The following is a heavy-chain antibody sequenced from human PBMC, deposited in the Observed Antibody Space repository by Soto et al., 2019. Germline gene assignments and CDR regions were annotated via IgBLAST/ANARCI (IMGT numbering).Heavy chain of an antibody. V-gene: IGHV4-4*02. D-gene: IGHD3-22*01. Sequence: PSETLSLTCAVSGGSISSSNWWSWVRQPPGKGLEWIGEIYHSGSTNYNPSLKSRVTISVDKSKNQFSLKLSSVTAADTAVYYCARVMYYYDSSGSLGALRWFDPWGQGTLVTVSS. J-gene: IGHJ5*02. CDR1: GGSISSSNW. CDR3: ARVMYYYDSSGSLGALRWFDP. CDR2: IYHSGST.